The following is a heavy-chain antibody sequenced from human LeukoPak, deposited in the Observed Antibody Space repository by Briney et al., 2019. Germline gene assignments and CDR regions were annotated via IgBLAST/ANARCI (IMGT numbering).Heavy chain of an antibody. CDR1: GFTFSSYG. Sequence: GGSLRLSCAASGFTFSSYGMNWVRQAPGKGLEWVSSISSSSSYIYYADSVKGRFTISRDNAKNSLYLQMNSLRAEDTAVYYLARGPPPEVPADAFDIWGQGTKVTGPS. V-gene: IGHV3-21*01. J-gene: IGHJ3*02. CDR2: ISSSSSYI. D-gene: IGHD2-2*01. CDR3: ARGPPPEVPADAFDI.